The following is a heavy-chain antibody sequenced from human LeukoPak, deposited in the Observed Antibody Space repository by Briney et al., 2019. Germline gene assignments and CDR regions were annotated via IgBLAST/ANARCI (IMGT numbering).Heavy chain of an antibody. CDR1: GYTFTDYY. CDR2: LNPNNLVT. J-gene: IGHJ6*02. V-gene: IGHV1-2*02. Sequence: ASVKVSCRASGYTFTDYYMHWVRQAPGQGLEWMGWLNPNNLVTKYAQHFQGRVSMTWDTCISTGYMDLHSLTSDDTAVYYCARKDGGRDGMDVWGQGTTVTVSS. CDR3: ARKDGGRDGMDV. D-gene: IGHD4-23*01.